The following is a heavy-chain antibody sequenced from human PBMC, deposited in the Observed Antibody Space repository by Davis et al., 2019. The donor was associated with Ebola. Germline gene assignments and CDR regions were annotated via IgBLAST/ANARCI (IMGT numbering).Heavy chain of an antibody. D-gene: IGHD3-3*01. Sequence: ASVKVSCKASGYTFTGHYIHWVRQAPGQGLEWMGWVNPNAGNTKYAQNFQGRVTMTGDTSTTTAYMELTGLRSDDTAVYYCARGSSFWGGYLMAYFEYWGQGTVVTV. J-gene: IGHJ4*02. V-gene: IGHV1-2*02. CDR3: ARGSSFWGGYLMAYFEY. CDR1: GYTFTGHY. CDR2: VNPNAGNT.